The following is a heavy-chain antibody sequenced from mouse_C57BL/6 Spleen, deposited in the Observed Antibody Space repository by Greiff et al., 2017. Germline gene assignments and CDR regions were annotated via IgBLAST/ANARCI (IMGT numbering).Heavy chain of an antibody. V-gene: IGHV1-64*01. CDR3: ARDYYLYYFDY. CDR2: IHPNSGST. Sequence: VQLQQSGAELVKPGASVKLSCKASGYTFTSYWMHWVKQRPGQGLEWIGMIHPNSGSTNYNEKFKSKATLTVDKSSSTAYMQLSSLTSDDSAVYYCARDYYLYYFDYWGQGTTLTVSS. D-gene: IGHD2-1*01. J-gene: IGHJ2*01. CDR1: GYTFTSYW.